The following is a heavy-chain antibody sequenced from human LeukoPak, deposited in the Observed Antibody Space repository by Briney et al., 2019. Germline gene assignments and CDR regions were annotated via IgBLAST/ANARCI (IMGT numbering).Heavy chain of an antibody. CDR1: GGSFSGYY. V-gene: IGHV4-34*01. D-gene: IGHD4-17*01. CDR2: INHSGST. CDR3: ASAKSYGGNRGPRRYFDY. Sequence: PSETLSLTCAVYGGSFSGYYWSWIRQPPGKGLEWIGEINHSGSTNYNPSLKSRVTISVDTSKNQFSLKLSSVTAADTAVYYCASAKSYGGNRGPRRYFDYWGQGTLVTVSS. J-gene: IGHJ4*02.